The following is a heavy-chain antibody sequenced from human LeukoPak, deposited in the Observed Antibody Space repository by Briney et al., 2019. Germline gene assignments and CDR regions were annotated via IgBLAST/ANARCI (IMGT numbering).Heavy chain of an antibody. D-gene: IGHD4-17*01. CDR2: INHNGST. Sequence: SETLSLTCAVYGGSFSGYYWSWIRQPPGKGLEWIGEINHNGSTNYNPSLKSRVTISVDTSKNQFSLKLSSVTAADTAVYYCAGDCGDYYFDYWGQGTLVTVSS. CDR1: GGSFSGYY. J-gene: IGHJ4*02. CDR3: AGDCGDYYFDY. V-gene: IGHV4-34*01.